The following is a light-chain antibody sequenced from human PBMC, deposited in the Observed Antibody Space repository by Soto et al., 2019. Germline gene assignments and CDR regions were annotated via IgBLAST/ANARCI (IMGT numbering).Light chain of an antibody. CDR1: QTISSW. CDR2: KAS. Sequence: DIQMTQSPSTLSGSVGYRVTITCVASQTISSWLAWYQQKPGKAPKLLIYKASTLKSGVPSRFSGSGSGTEFPLTISSLQPDDFETYYCQHYNSYSEAFGQGTKVDIK. CDR3: QHYNSYSEA. J-gene: IGKJ1*01. V-gene: IGKV1-5*03.